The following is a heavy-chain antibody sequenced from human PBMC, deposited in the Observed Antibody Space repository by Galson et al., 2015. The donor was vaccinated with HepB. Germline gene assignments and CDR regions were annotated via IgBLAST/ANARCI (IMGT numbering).Heavy chain of an antibody. V-gene: IGHV5-51*01. Sequence: QSGAEVTKPGESLKISCTGSGYSFPSYWIGWVRQMPGKGLEWMGIIHPGDSDTRYSPSFQGQVTMSVDKSISTAHLQWSSLKASDTAMYYCARQGSASPNDFDYGGQGTQVTVSS. CDR3: ARQGSASPNDFDY. J-gene: IGHJ4*02. D-gene: IGHD2-15*01. CDR2: IHPGDSDT. CDR1: GYSFPSYW.